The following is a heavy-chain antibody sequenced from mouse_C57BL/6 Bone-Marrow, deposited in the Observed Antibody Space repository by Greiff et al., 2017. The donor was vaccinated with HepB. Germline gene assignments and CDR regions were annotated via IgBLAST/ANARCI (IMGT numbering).Heavy chain of an antibody. D-gene: IGHD1-1*01. CDR2: IDPEDGDT. CDR1: GFNIKDYY. J-gene: IGHJ2*01. Sequence: VQLQQSGAELVRPGASVKLSCTASGFNIKDYYMHWVNQRPEQGLEWIGRIDPEDGDTEYAPKFQGKATMTADTSSNTAYLQLSSLTSEDTAVYYCTTRGLLRFLFDYWGQGTTLTVSS. V-gene: IGHV14-1*01. CDR3: TTRGLLRFLFDY.